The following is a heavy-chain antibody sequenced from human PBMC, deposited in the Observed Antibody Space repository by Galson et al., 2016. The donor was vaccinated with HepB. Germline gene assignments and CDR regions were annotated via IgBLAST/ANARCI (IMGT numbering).Heavy chain of an antibody. J-gene: IGHJ4*02. V-gene: IGHV3-23*01. Sequence: SLRLSCAASEFTFSSYAMAWVRQAPGKGLEWVSGISHSGGTTYYADSVKGRFTVSRDNSKNTLYLQMSSLRAEDTAGYYCAKDLWVRQQLAYYFDYWGQGTLVTVSS. D-gene: IGHD6-13*01. CDR1: EFTFSSYA. CDR2: ISHSGGTT. CDR3: AKDLWVRQQLAYYFDY.